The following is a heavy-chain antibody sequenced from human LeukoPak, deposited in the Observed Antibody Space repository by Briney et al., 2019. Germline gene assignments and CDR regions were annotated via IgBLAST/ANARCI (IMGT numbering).Heavy chain of an antibody. Sequence: SETLSLTCTVSGGSISSGGYYWSWIRQHPGKGLEWIGYIYYSGSTYYNPSLKSRVTISVDTSKNQFSLKLSSVTAADTAGYYCARCGYSYGFDYWGQGTLVTVSS. CDR2: IYYSGST. V-gene: IGHV4-31*03. J-gene: IGHJ4*02. D-gene: IGHD5-18*01. CDR1: GGSISSGGYY. CDR3: ARCGYSYGFDY.